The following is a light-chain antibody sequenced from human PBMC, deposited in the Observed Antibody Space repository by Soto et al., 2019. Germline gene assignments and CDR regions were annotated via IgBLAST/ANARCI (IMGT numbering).Light chain of an antibody. CDR2: GAS. V-gene: IGKV3-15*01. CDR3: QQRRGT. Sequence: EIVMTQSPATLSVSPGERATLSCRASQSVSSNLAWYQQKPGQAPRLLIYGASTRATGIPARFSGSGSGTEFTLTISSLQSEDFAVYYCQQRRGTFGQGTKLEIK. CDR1: QSVSSN. J-gene: IGKJ2*01.